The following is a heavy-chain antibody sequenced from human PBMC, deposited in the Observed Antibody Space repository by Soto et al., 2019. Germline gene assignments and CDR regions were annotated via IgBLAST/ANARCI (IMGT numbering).Heavy chain of an antibody. J-gene: IGHJ4*02. CDR1: GGSISSYY. V-gene: IGHV4-59*01. CDR2: IYYSATT. CDR3: AKPSRDLYYFDY. Sequence: SVTLPLTWTVSGGSISSYYWSWIRQPPGKGLEWIGYIYYSATTNYNPSLKSRVTISVDTSKNQFSLKLTSVTAADTAVYYCAKPSRDLYYFDYWGQGTLVTVSS.